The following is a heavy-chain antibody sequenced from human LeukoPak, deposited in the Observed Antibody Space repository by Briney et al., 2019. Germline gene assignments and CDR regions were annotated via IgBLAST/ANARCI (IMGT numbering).Heavy chain of an antibody. CDR1: GGSISSYY. V-gene: IGHV4-59*01. J-gene: IGHJ4*02. D-gene: IGHD2-21*01. Sequence: PSETLSLTCIVCGGSISSYYWSWLRQPPGKGLEWIGYIFYSASTNYKPSLKRRVTFSEDTSKNQFSLKLTSVTAADTAVYYCERGSDGYIDYWGQGTLVTVSS. CDR3: ERGSDGYIDY. CDR2: IFYSAST.